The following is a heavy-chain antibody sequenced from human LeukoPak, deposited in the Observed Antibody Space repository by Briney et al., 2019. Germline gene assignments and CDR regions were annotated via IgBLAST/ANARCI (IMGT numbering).Heavy chain of an antibody. V-gene: IGHV3-7*05. J-gene: IGHJ3*02. CDR2: IDQRGGRN. D-gene: IGHD3-16*01. CDR3: ARDVEGGTFDI. CDR1: GFTFSGYW. Sequence: PGGCLRLSSAASGFTFSGYWMSSVRQAPGRRLEWVANIDQRGGRNNYVDSVKGRFTISRDNAKNSLSLEMSSLRADDTAVYFCARDVEGGTFDIWGQGTTVTVSS.